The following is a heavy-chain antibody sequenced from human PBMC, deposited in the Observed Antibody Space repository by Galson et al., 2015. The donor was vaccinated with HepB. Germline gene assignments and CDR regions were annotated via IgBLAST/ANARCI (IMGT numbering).Heavy chain of an antibody. Sequence: SCKASGYTFTSYGISWVRQAPGQGLEWMGWISAYNGNTNYAQKLQGRVTITADESTSTAYMELSSLRSEDTAVYYCARASDYSSSSIAFDIWGQGTMVTVSS. CDR3: ARASDYSSSSIAFDI. D-gene: IGHD6-6*01. J-gene: IGHJ3*02. CDR2: ISAYNGNT. CDR1: GYTFTSYG. V-gene: IGHV1-18*01.